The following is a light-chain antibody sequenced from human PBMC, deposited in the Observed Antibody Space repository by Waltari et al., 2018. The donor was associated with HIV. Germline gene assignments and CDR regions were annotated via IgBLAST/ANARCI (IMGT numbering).Light chain of an antibody. Sequence: SVLTQPPSKSAAPGQTVTISCTGHNSNLGSTDVSWYQQLPGASPRLIIYESTKRPSLISDRFSASKSDTTATLDIAGLQPGDEAMYYCGTRDNDLGPVVLGGGTWVTVL. V-gene: IGLV1-51*02. J-gene: IGLJ2*01. CDR3: GTRDNDLGPVV. CDR1: NSNLGSTD. CDR2: EST.